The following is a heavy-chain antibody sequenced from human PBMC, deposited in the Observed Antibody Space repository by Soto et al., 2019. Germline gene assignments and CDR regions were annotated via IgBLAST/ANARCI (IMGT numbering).Heavy chain of an antibody. V-gene: IGHV4-30-4*01. CDR1: GGSISSGYYY. CDR3: ARGYGYGFDY. J-gene: IGHJ4*02. CDR2: IYYRGST. Sequence: PSETLSLTCTVSGGSISSGYYYCSWIRQPPGKGLEWIGYIYYRGSTNYNPSLKSRVTILVDTSKNQFSLKLSSVTAADTAVYYCARGYGYGFDYWGKGTLVTV. D-gene: IGHD1-1*01.